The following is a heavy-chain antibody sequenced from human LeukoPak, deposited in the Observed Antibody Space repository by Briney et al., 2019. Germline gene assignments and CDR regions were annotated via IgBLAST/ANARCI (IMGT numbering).Heavy chain of an antibody. CDR2: IDWNSETI. CDR3: AKSEAATGGRFDP. V-gene: IGHV3-9*01. Sequence: GRSLRLSCAASGFTFEDYVVHWVRQAPGKGLEWVSGIDWNSETIGYADSVKGRFTISRDNAKNFLYLQMNSLKAEDTALYYCAKSEAATGGRFDPWGQGTLVTVSS. D-gene: IGHD1-1*01. J-gene: IGHJ5*02. CDR1: GFTFEDYV.